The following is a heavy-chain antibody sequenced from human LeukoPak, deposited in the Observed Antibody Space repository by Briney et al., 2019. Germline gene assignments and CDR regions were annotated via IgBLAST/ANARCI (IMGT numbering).Heavy chain of an antibody. J-gene: IGHJ4*02. D-gene: IGHD5-18*01. Sequence: GRSLRLSCAASGFTFSSYAMHWVRQAPGKGLEWVAVISYDGSNKYYADSVKGRFTISRDNSKNTLYLQMNSLRAEDTAVYYCARGPFAGAMAPSYFDYWGQGTLVTVSS. CDR3: ARGPFAGAMAPSYFDY. CDR1: GFTFSSYA. CDR2: ISYDGSNK. V-gene: IGHV3-30*14.